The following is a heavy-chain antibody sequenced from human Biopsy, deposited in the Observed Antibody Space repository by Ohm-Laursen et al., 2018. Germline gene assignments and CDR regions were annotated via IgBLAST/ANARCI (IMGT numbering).Heavy chain of an antibody. CDR2: INPSGSTT. CDR1: GYIFTSYY. Sequence: ASVKVSCKASGYIFTSYYMHWVRQAPGQGLEWMGMINPSGSTTSYPQIFQGRVTMTRDTSRSTVYMELSSLRSADTAVYFCARNTGWYGDLYYFDYWGQGTLVTVSS. D-gene: IGHD6-19*01. J-gene: IGHJ4*02. CDR3: ARNTGWYGDLYYFDY. V-gene: IGHV1-46*01.